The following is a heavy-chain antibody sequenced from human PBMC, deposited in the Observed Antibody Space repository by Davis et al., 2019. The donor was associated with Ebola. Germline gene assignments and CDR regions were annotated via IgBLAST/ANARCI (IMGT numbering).Heavy chain of an antibody. V-gene: IGHV3-7*03. Sequence: GESLKISCAASGFTFSSYWMSWVRQAPGKGLEWVANIKQDGNEKYYVDSVKGRFTISRDNAKNSLYLQMNSLRAEDTAVYYCARVRIDWRTGSSGWHFDYWGQGTLVTVSS. CDR1: GFTFSSYW. J-gene: IGHJ4*02. CDR2: IKQDGNEK. CDR3: ARVRIDWRTGSSGWHFDY. D-gene: IGHD6-19*01.